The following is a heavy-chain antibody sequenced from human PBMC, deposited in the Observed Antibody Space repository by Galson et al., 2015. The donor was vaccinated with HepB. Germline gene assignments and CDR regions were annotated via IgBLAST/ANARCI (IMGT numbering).Heavy chain of an antibody. CDR1: GGSISSYY. CDR2: IYYSGST. J-gene: IGHJ3*02. Sequence: SETLSLTCTVSGGSISSYYWSWIRQPPGKGLEWIGYIYYSGSTHYNPSLKSRVTISVDTSKNQFSLKLSSVTAADTAVYYCARAQAPVLAVAGPDAFDIWGQGRMLFVSS. CDR3: ARAQAPVLAVAGPDAFDI. V-gene: IGHV4-59*01. D-gene: IGHD6-19*01.